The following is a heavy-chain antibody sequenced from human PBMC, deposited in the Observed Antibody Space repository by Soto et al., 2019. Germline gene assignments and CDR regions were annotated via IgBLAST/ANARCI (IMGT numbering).Heavy chain of an antibody. CDR2: ISAYNGNT. CDR3: ARVTTVTTGLGAFDI. J-gene: IGHJ3*02. Sequence: PSVKVSCKVFGSTLSEFAMHWVRQAPGQGLEWMGWISAYNGNTNYAQKLQGRVTMTTDTSTSTAYMELRSLRSDDTAVYYCARVTTVTTGLGAFDIWGQGTMVTVSS. CDR1: GSTLSEFA. D-gene: IGHD4-17*01. V-gene: IGHV1-18*01.